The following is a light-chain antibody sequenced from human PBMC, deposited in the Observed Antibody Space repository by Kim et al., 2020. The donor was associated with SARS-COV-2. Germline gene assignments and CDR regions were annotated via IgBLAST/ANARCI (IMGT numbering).Light chain of an antibody. CDR3: QSADSSESYYV. V-gene: IGLV3-25*03. Sequence: PGQTARITCSGDALPDQDAYWYQQRPGQAPVLVIYKDSERPSGISERFSGSSSGTTVTLTISGVQAEDEADYYCQSADSSESYYVFGTGTKVTVL. CDR2: KDS. J-gene: IGLJ1*01. CDR1: ALPDQD.